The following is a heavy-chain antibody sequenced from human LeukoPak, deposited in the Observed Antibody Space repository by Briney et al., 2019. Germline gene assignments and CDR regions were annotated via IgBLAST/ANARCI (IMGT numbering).Heavy chain of an antibody. CDR1: GFAFSSFG. CDR3: AKDTTYGDYLDD. D-gene: IGHD4-17*01. CDR2: IRYDGSYK. Sequence: PAGSLRLSCAASGFAFSSFGIHWVRQAPGKGLEWVAFIRYDGSYKYYADSVKGRFAISGDNSKNTMYLQMNSLRAEDTALYYCAKDTTYGDYLDDWGQGTLVTVSS. V-gene: IGHV3-30*02. J-gene: IGHJ4*02.